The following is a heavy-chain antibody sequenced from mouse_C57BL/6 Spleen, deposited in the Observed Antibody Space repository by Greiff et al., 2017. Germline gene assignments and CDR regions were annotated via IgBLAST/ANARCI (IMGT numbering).Heavy chain of an antibody. Sequence: QVQLKESGAELARPGASVKLSCKASGYTFTSYGISWVKQRTGQGLEWIGEIYPRSGNTYYNEKFKGKATLTADKSSSTAYMELRSLTSEDSAVYFCARGEKYYGRGAMDYWGLGTSVTVSS. D-gene: IGHD1-1*01. CDR2: IYPRSGNT. V-gene: IGHV1-81*01. CDR1: GYTFTSYG. J-gene: IGHJ4*01. CDR3: ARGEKYYGRGAMDY.